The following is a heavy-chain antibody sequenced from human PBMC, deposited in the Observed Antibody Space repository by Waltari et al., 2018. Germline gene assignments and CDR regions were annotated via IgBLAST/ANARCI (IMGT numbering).Heavy chain of an antibody. V-gene: IGHV3-64*01. CDR2: INSKGGRT. D-gene: IGHD3-10*01. Sequence: DVQLVASGGGLVQPGGSLRLPFAASGFTFSNYALHWVRQAPGKGLELFSAINSKGGRTYYANSVKGRFTVSRDNSKNTLYLQMGSLRAEDIAVYYCARDGSYFYYDYWGLGTLVTVSS. J-gene: IGHJ4*02. CDR1: GFTFSNYA. CDR3: ARDGSYFYYDY.